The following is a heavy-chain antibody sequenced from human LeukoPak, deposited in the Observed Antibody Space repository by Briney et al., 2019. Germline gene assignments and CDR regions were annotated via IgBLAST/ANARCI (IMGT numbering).Heavy chain of an antibody. D-gene: IGHD4-17*01. Sequence: PGGSLRLSCAASGFTFSSYSMNWVRQAPGKGLEWVSYISSSSSTIYYADSVKGRFTISRDNSKNTLYLQMNSLRAEDTAVYYCARDQRVTTIDYWGQGTLVTVSS. CDR2: ISSSSSTI. CDR3: ARDQRVTTIDY. J-gene: IGHJ4*02. V-gene: IGHV3-48*01. CDR1: GFTFSSYS.